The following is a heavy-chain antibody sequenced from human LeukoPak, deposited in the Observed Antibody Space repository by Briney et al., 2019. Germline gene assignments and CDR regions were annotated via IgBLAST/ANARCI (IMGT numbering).Heavy chain of an antibody. D-gene: IGHD4/OR15-4a*01. J-gene: IGHJ2*01. CDR3: ARHSTAYGGYPIWYFDR. Sequence: KPSETLSLTCTVSGGSIRRSSYYWAWIRQPPGKGLEWIGSIYYSGGTYYNPSLKSQVTISVDTSKNQTSLNLNAVTAADTAVYYCARHSTAYGGYPIWYFDRWVRGTLVSVSS. CDR2: IYYSGGT. V-gene: IGHV4-39*01. CDR1: GGSIRRSSYY.